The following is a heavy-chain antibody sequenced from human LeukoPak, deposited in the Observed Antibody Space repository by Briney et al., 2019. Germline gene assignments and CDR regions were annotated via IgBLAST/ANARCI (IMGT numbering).Heavy chain of an antibody. CDR2: IYYSGST. CDR1: GGSISSYY. D-gene: IGHD6-13*01. J-gene: IGHJ5*02. CDR3: ARTSSSWYNWFDP. V-gene: IGHV4-59*01. Sequence: SETLSLTCTVSGGSISSYYWSWIRQPPGKGLEWIGYIYYSGSTNYNPSLKSRVTISVDTSKNQFSLTLSSVTAADTAVYYCARTSSSWYNWFDPWGQGTLVTVSS.